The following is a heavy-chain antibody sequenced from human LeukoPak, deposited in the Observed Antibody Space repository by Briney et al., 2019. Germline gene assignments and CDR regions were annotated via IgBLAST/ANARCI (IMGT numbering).Heavy chain of an antibody. Sequence: PGGSLRLSCEASGFTFSSYSMNWIRQPPGKGLEWIGYVYSSGNTNYNPSLKSRVIISVDTSKNQFSPKLSSVTAADTAVYYCARGGVLLGIDYWGQGTLVTVSS. CDR2: VYSSGNT. D-gene: IGHD2-8*02. CDR1: GFTFSSYS. J-gene: IGHJ4*02. CDR3: ARGGVLLGIDY. V-gene: IGHV4-59*01.